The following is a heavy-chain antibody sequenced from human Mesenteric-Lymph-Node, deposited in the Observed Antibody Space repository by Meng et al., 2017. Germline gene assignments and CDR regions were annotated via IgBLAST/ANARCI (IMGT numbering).Heavy chain of an antibody. V-gene: IGHV3-21*01. Sequence: GESLKISCAASGFTFSSYSMNWVRQAPGKGLEWVSSISSSSSYIYYADSVKGRFTISRDNAKNSLYLQMNSLRAEDTAVYYCASGIEQWPDSTHEQEGGPIDYWGQGTLVTVSS. CDR3: ASGIEQWPDSTHEQEGGPIDY. CDR2: ISSSSSYI. CDR1: GFTFSSYS. D-gene: IGHD6-19*01. J-gene: IGHJ4*02.